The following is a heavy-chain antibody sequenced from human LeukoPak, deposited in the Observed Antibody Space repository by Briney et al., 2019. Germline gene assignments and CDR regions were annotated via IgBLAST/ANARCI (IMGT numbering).Heavy chain of an antibody. CDR3: ARATYYYGSGSYFKDFYYYYGMDV. Sequence: PGGSLRLSCAASGFTFSSYSMNWARQASGKGLEWDSSISSSSSYIYYADSVKGRFTISRDNAKNSLYLQMNSLRAEDTAVYYCARATYYYGSGSYFKDFYYYYGMDVWGQGTTVTVSS. D-gene: IGHD3-10*01. CDR2: ISSSSSYI. CDR1: GFTFSSYS. V-gene: IGHV3-21*01. J-gene: IGHJ6*02.